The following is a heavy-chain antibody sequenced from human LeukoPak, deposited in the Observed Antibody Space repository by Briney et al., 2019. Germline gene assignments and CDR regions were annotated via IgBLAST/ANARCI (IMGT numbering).Heavy chain of an antibody. D-gene: IGHD1-26*01. CDR1: GFIFSTHG. Sequence: GGSLRLSCGASGFIFSTHGMHWVRQAPGKGLEWVAVISYDGKTEYYADSVRGGFTISRDNSKNTVYLQVNSLRAEDTAVYYCAKVGRGYPTSWWYFDVWGRGNLVTVSS. CDR2: ISYDGKTE. V-gene: IGHV3-30*18. J-gene: IGHJ2*01. CDR3: AKVGRGYPTSWWYFDV.